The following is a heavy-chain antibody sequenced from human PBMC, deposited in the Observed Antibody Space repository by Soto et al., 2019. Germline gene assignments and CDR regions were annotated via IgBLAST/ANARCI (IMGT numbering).Heavy chain of an antibody. CDR1: GFTFDDYA. CDR2: ISWNSGSI. V-gene: IGHV3-9*01. CDR3: AKDGDEWIAAAGIFDY. Sequence: GGSLRLSCAASGFTFDDYAMHWVRQAPGKGLEWVSGISWNSGSIGYADSVKGRFTISRDNAKNSLYLQMNSLRAEDTALYYCAKDGDEWIAAAGIFDYWGQGTLVTVSS. J-gene: IGHJ4*02. D-gene: IGHD6-13*01.